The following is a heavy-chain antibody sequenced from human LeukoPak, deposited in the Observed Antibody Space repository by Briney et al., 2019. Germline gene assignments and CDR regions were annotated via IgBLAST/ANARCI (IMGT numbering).Heavy chain of an antibody. D-gene: IGHD2-2*01. J-gene: IGHJ4*02. V-gene: IGHV1-69*13. CDR2: IIPIFGTA. CDR3: ARPRYCSSTSCYVPFDY. CDR1: GGTFSSYA. Sequence: GASVKVSCKASGGTFSSYAISWVRQAPGQGLEWMGGIIPIFGTANYAQKFQGRVTITADVSTSIAYMELSSLRSEDTAVYYCARPRYCSSTSCYVPFDYWGQGTLVTVSS.